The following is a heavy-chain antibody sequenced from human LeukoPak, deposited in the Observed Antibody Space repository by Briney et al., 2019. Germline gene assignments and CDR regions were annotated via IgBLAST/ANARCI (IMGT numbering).Heavy chain of an antibody. CDR3: AQPLAGTDY. V-gene: IGHV4-39*07. D-gene: IGHD1-1*01. J-gene: IGHJ4*02. CDR2: IYHSGST. CDR1: GGSISRSSDY. Sequence: SEILSLTCSVSGGSISRSSDYWGWIRQPPGKGLEWIGSIYHSGSTYYNPSLKSRVTISVDTSKNQFSLKLSSVTAADTAVYYCAQPLAGTDYWGQGTLVTVSS.